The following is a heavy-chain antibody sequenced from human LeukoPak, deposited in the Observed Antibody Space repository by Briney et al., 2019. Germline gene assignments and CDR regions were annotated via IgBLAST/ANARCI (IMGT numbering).Heavy chain of an antibody. CDR2: ISSGGTTL. CDR1: GLTFSSYE. D-gene: IGHD6-19*01. J-gene: IGHJ4*02. CDR3: ARVKGSGWYEVDY. V-gene: IGHV3-48*03. Sequence: PGGSLRLSCAASGLTFSSYEMNWDRQAPGKGLEWVSYISSGGTTLYYADSVKGRFTISRDNVKNSLYLQMNSLSAEDTGVYYCARVKGSGWYEVDYWGQGTLVTVSS.